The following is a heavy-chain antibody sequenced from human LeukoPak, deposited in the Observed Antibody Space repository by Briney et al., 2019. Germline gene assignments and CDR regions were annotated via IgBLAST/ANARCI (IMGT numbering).Heavy chain of an antibody. CDR1: GGSISSYY. CDR3: ARTRGSVDY. J-gene: IGHJ4*02. CDR2: IYYSGST. Sequence: SETLSLTCTVSGGSISSYYRSRIRQPPGKGLEWIGYIYYSGSTNYNPSLKSRVTISVDTSKNQFSLKLSSVTAADTAVYYCARTRGSVDYWGQGTLVTVSS. V-gene: IGHV4-59*01. D-gene: IGHD3-10*01.